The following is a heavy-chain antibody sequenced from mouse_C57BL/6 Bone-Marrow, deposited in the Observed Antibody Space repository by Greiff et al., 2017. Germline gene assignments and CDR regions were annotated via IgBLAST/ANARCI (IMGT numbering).Heavy chain of an antibody. CDR1: GFTFSSYG. V-gene: IGHV5-6*02. Sequence: EVMLVESGGDLVKPGGSLKLSCAASGFTFSSYGMSWVRQTPDKRLEWVATISSGGSYTYYPASVKGRFTISRDNAKNTLYLQMSSLKSEDTAMYYCARRGVTTHYYAMDYWGQGTSVTVSS. D-gene: IGHD2-2*01. CDR2: ISSGGSYT. CDR3: ARRGVTTHYYAMDY. J-gene: IGHJ4*01.